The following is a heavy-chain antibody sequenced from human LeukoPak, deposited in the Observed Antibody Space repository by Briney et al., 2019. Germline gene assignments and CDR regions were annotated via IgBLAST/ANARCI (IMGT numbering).Heavy chain of an antibody. J-gene: IGHJ4*02. V-gene: IGHV1-24*01. Sequence: VASVKVSCKVSGYTLTELSMHWVRQAPGKGLEWMGGFDPEDGETIYAQKFQGRVTMTEDTSTDTAYMELSSLRSEDTAVYYCATSDLLGYCSGGSCYSINYWGQGTLVTVSS. CDR3: ATSDLLGYCSGGSCYSINY. CDR2: FDPEDGET. D-gene: IGHD2-15*01. CDR1: GYTLTELS.